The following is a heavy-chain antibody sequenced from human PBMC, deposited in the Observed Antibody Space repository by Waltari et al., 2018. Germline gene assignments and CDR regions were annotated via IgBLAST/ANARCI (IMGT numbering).Heavy chain of an antibody. CDR2: VNPNRGNP. V-gene: IGHV1-8*01. Sequence: QVQLVQSGAEAKKPGASAKVSCKASGYTSTSYDINWVRQATGQGLEGMGWVNPNRGNPGYAQKFQGRVTMSRNTSISTAYMELSSLRSEDTAVYYCARGGSSSLDYWGQGTLVTVSS. D-gene: IGHD6-6*01. J-gene: IGHJ4*02. CDR1: GYTSTSYD. CDR3: ARGGSSSLDY.